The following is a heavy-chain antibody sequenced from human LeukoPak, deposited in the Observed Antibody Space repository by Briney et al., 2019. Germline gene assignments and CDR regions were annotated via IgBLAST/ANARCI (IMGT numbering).Heavy chain of an antibody. CDR2: IIPIFGTA. D-gene: IGHD6-6*01. CDR1: GYTFTGYY. J-gene: IGHJ6*03. Sequence: ASVKVSCKASGYTFTGYYMYWVRQAPGQGLEWMGGIIPIFGTANYAQKFQGRVTITADKSTSTAYMELSSLRSEDTAVYYCARSSIAARVAGYYYYYYMDVWGKGTTVTVSS. CDR3: ARSSIAARVAGYYYYYYMDV. V-gene: IGHV1-69*06.